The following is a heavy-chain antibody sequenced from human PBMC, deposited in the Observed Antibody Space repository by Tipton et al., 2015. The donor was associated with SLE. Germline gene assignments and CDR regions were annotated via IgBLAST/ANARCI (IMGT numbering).Heavy chain of an antibody. Sequence: TLSLTCAVSGASITSSDWWSWVRQPPGKGLEYIGEIHHRGSTNYKSSLRGRVTISVDKSKNQFSLKLTSVTAADTGVYYCVKNVVVVSPRDYYYYMDVWGKGTTVTVSS. CDR3: VKNVVVVSPRDYYYYMDV. CDR2: IHHRGST. J-gene: IGHJ6*03. V-gene: IGHV4-4*02. D-gene: IGHD2-15*01. CDR1: GASITSSDW.